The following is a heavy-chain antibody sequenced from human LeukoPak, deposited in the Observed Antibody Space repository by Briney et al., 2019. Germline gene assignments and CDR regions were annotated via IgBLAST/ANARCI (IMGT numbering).Heavy chain of an antibody. CDR1: GGSISSGGYY. CDR2: IYHSGST. D-gene: IGHD4-11*01. CDR3: ARTPQTTVMGNYYYYMDV. Sequence: PSQTLSLTCTVSGGSISSGGYYWSWIRQPPGKGLEWIGYIYHSGSTYYNPSLKSRVTISVDRSKNQFSLKLSSVTAADTAVYYCARTPQTTVMGNYYYYMDVWGKGTTVTVSS. V-gene: IGHV4-30-2*01. J-gene: IGHJ6*03.